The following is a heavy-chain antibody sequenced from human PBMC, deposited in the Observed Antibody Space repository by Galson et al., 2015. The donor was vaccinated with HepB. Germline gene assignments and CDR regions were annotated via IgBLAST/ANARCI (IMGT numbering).Heavy chain of an antibody. V-gene: IGHV3-48*02. CDR3: ARGCSSTSCYV. Sequence: SLRLSCAASGFTFSGYGMNWVRQAPGKGLEWVSYINRDSSIINYADSVKGRFTISRDNAKNSLYLQMNSLRDDDTAVYYCARGCSSTSCYVWGQGTTVTVSS. J-gene: IGHJ6*02. CDR1: GFTFSGYG. CDR2: INRDSSII. D-gene: IGHD2-2*01.